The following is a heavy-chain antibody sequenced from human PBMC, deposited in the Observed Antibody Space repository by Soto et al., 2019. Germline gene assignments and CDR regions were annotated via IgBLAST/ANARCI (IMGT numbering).Heavy chain of an antibody. J-gene: IGHJ4*02. CDR1: GFTFSSYA. Sequence: PGGSLRLSCAASGFTFSSYALSWVRQAPGKGLEWVSAISGSGGSTYYADSVKGRFTISRDNSKNTLYLQMNSLRAEDTAVYYCAKDDYGSGSYYSYWGQGTLVTVSS. V-gene: IGHV3-23*01. CDR2: ISGSGGST. D-gene: IGHD3-10*01. CDR3: AKDDYGSGSYYSY.